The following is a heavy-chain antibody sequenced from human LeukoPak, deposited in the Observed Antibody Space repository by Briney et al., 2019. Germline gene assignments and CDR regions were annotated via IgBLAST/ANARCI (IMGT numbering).Heavy chain of an antibody. V-gene: IGHV4-39*01. CDR1: GDSVSSGGHY. CDR3: ARQCSSISCPIDY. D-gene: IGHD2-2*01. J-gene: IGHJ4*02. Sequence: SETLSLTCTVSGDSVSSGGHYWVWVRQPPGKGLEWLGAISYSANPYYSPSHKSRVTISIDMSKNQFSLRLSSVTAADTAFYYCARQCSSISCPIDYWGQGNLVTVSS. CDR2: ISYSANP.